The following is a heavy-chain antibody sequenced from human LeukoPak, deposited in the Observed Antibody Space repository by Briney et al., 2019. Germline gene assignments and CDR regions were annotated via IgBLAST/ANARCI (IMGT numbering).Heavy chain of an antibody. CDR2: INPNSGGT. J-gene: IGHJ4*02. Sequence: ASVKVSCKASGYTFTGYYMHWVRQAPGQGLEWMGWINPNSGGTNYAQKFQGRVTMARDTSISTAYMELSRLRSDDTAVYYCARGPGWLPGSRPFDYWGQGTLVTVSS. D-gene: IGHD5-24*01. CDR1: GYTFTGYY. CDR3: ARGPGWLPGSRPFDY. V-gene: IGHV1-2*02.